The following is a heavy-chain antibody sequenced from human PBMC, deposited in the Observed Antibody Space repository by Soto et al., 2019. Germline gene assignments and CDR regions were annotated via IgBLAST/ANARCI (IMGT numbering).Heavy chain of an antibody. J-gene: IGHJ4*02. Sequence: SETLSLTCTVSGGSISSSSYYWAWVRQPPGKGLEWIGSVYYSGKTNYNPSLKSRVTISVDTSKNQFSLKLTSVTAADTAVYYCARDKITGLFDYWGQGTLVTVSS. CDR3: ARDKITGLFDY. CDR1: GGSISSSSYY. CDR2: VYYSGKT. V-gene: IGHV4-39*07. D-gene: IGHD2-8*02.